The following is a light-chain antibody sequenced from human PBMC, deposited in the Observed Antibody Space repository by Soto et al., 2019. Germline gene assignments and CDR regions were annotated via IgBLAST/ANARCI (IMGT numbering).Light chain of an antibody. Sequence: DIQMTQSPSTLSASVGDRVTITCRASQSVRGSLAWYQQQPGKAPKLLIYDVSNLESGVPSRFSAFGSGTEFTLSISSLQPDDFGTYYCQQFYMGWTFDQGTRVDLK. CDR1: QSVRGS. J-gene: IGKJ1*01. CDR2: DVS. CDR3: QQFYMGWT. V-gene: IGKV1-5*01.